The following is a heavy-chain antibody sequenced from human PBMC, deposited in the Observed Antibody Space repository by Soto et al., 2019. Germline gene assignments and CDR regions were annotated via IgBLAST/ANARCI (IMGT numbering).Heavy chain of an antibody. CDR3: ARHLGGTTSGPPSHYYYYYGMDV. CDR2: IDPSDSYT. D-gene: IGHD1-26*01. J-gene: IGHJ6*02. Sequence: GESLKISCKGSGYSFTSYWISWVRQMPGKGLEWMGRIDPSDSYTNYSPSFQGHVTISADRSISTAYLQWSSLKASDTAMYYCARHLGGTTSGPPSHYYYYYGMDVWGQGTTVTVSS. CDR1: GYSFTSYW. V-gene: IGHV5-10-1*01.